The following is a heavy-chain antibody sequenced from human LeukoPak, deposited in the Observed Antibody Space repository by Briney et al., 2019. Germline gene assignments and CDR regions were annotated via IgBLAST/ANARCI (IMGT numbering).Heavy chain of an antibody. CDR3: AREKGGTIYYYYGMDV. CDR2: ISAYNGNT. V-gene: IGHV1-18*01. CDR1: GYTFTNYG. D-gene: IGHD1-14*01. J-gene: IGHJ6*02. Sequence: ASVKVSFKASGYTFTNYGISWVRQAPGQGLEWMGWISAYNGNTNYAQKFQGRVTMTTDTSTSTAYMELRSLRSDDTAVYYCAREKGGTIYYYYGMDVWGQGTTVTVSS.